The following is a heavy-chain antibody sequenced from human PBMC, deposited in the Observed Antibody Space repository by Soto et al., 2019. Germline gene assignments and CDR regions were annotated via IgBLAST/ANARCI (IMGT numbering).Heavy chain of an antibody. CDR3: SNHGGFDI. J-gene: IGHJ3*02. CDR2: SSGSGDYT. CDR1: GFTFSTSG. D-gene: IGHD4-17*01. V-gene: IGHV3-23*01. Sequence: EVQLLESGGGLVQPGGSLRLSCAASGFTFSTSGMSWVRQAPGKGLEWVSSSSGSGDYTNYADSVKGRFTISRDNSKNTLYLQINSLTDEDTAVYYCSNHGGFDIWGQGTMVAVSS.